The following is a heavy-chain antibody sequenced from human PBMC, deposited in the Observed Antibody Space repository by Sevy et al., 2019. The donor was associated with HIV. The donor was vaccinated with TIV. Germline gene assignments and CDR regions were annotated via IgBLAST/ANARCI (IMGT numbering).Heavy chain of an antibody. CDR3: VRDDRDGYFEY. J-gene: IGHJ4*02. CDR2: INPDSGGP. Sequence: ASVKVSCKASGYTFTGYYMHWVRQAPGQGLQWMGWINPDSGGPNYAPKFQGRVTLTRDTSISTAYMGPGRLKSDDTAVYYCVRDDRDGYFEYWGQGTLVTVSS. V-gene: IGHV1-2*02. CDR1: GYTFTGYY.